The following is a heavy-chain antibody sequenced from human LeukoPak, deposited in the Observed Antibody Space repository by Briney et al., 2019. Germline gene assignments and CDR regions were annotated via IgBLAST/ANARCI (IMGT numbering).Heavy chain of an antibody. J-gene: IGHJ4*02. CDR2: IWYDGSNK. CDR3: ARYSSSSWYTFDY. V-gene: IGHV3-33*01. D-gene: IGHD6-13*01. Sequence: GGSLRLSCAASGFTFSSYGMHWVRQAPGKGLEWVAVIWYDGSNKYYADSVKGRFTISRDNFKNTLYLQMNSLRAEDTAVYYCARYSSSSWYTFDYWGQGTLVTVSS. CDR1: GFTFSSYG.